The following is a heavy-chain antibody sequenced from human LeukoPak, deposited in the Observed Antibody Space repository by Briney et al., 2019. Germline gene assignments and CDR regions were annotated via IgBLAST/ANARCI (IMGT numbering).Heavy chain of an antibody. J-gene: IGHJ4*02. CDR3: AREIPKDSALDY. D-gene: IGHD5-18*01. CDR1: GFTFSAYA. CDR2: ISYDGTNK. Sequence: GGSLRLSCAASGFTFSAYAMCWVRQAPGKGLEWMTGISYDGTNKYYADSVKGRFTLSRDNSRNTLYLQMNSPRADDTAVYYCAREIPKDSALDYWGQGTLVTVSS. V-gene: IGHV3-30*04.